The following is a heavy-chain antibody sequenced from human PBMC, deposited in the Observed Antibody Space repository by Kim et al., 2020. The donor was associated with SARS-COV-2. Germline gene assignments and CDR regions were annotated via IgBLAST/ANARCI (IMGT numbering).Heavy chain of an antibody. CDR3: TKVSTAQDVDS. CDR1: GFNFKNSW. D-gene: IGHD2-2*01. J-gene: IGHJ4*02. V-gene: IGHV3-7*01. CDR2: MNPDGSGK. Sequence: GGSLRLSCTASGFNFKNSWMNWFRQAPGKGLEWVANMNPDGSGKFYVDSVKGRFTISKDNAKNSLYLQMNNLRAEDTAVYYCTKVSTAQDVDSWGPGTLV.